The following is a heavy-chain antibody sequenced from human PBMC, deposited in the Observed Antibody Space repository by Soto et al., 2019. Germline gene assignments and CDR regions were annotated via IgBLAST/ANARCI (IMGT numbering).Heavy chain of an antibody. V-gene: IGHV4-31*03. CDR1: GGSISSGGYY. Sequence: QVQLQESGPGLVKPSQTLSLTCTVSGGSISSGGYYWSWIRQHPGKGLEWIGYIYYSGSTYHNPSLKSRVTISVDTSKNQFSLKLNSVTAADTAVYYCARVRDSVELSVQALFDYWGQGTLVTVSS. CDR3: ARVRDSVELSVQALFDY. CDR2: IYYSGST. D-gene: IGHD1-26*01. J-gene: IGHJ4*02.